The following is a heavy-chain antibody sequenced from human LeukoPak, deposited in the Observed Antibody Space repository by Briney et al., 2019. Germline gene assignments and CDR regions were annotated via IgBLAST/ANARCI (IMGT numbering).Heavy chain of an antibody. CDR2: ISGSGGST. Sequence: GSLRLSCAASGFTFSSYAMSWVRQAPGKGLEWVSAISGSGGSTYYADSVKGRFTISRDNSKNTLYLQMNSLRAEDTAVYYCAKEGEGYCSSTSCYSDYWGQGTLVTVSS. J-gene: IGHJ4*02. CDR1: GFTFSSYA. D-gene: IGHD2-2*01. V-gene: IGHV3-23*01. CDR3: AKEGEGYCSSTSCYSDY.